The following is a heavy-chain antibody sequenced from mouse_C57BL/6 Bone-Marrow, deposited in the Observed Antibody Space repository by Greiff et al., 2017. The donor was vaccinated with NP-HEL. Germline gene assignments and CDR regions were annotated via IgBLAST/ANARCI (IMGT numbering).Heavy chain of an antibody. Sequence: QVQLKESGPGLVAPSQSLSITCTVSGFSLTSYAISWVRQPPGKGLEWLGVIWTGGGTNYNSALKSRLSISKDNSKSQVFLKMNSLQTDDTARYYCATYYGSSYEYAMDYWGQGTSVTVSS. V-gene: IGHV2-9-1*01. CDR1: GFSLTSYA. J-gene: IGHJ4*01. D-gene: IGHD1-1*01. CDR2: IWTGGGT. CDR3: ATYYGSSYEYAMDY.